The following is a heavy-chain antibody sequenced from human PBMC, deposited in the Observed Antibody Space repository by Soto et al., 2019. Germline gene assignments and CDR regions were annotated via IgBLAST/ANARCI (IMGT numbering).Heavy chain of an antibody. CDR2: IVVGSGNT. J-gene: IGHJ4*02. Sequence: ASVKVSCKASGFTFTSSAVQWVRQARGQRLEWIGWIVVGSGNTNYAQKFQERVTITRDMSTSTAYMELSSLRSEDTAVYYCAAAPRAPYGGYYFDYWGQGTLVTVSS. V-gene: IGHV1-58*01. CDR3: AAAPRAPYGGYYFDY. CDR1: GFTFTSSA. D-gene: IGHD5-12*01.